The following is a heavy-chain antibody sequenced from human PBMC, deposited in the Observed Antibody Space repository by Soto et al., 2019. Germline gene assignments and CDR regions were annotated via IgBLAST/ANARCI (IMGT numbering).Heavy chain of an antibody. CDR1: VGSISTFY. V-gene: IGHV4-4*07. J-gene: IGHJ4*02. Sequence: SETLSLACTVSVGSISTFYWSWVRQPAGKGLEWIGRIFSSGSTSFNPSLESRVAMSVDTSKNHFSLNLSSVTAADMAVYYCAREGSYSAYNFAHGIQLWSFDFWGQGALVTVSS. CDR2: IFSSGST. D-gene: IGHD5-12*01. CDR3: AREGSYSAYNFAHGIQLWSFDF.